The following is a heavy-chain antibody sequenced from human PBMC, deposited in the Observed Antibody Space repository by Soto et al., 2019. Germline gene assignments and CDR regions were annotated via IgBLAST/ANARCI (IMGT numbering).Heavy chain of an antibody. D-gene: IGHD3-10*01. CDR2: IYYSGST. CDR3: ARWVTMVRGDLFDY. J-gene: IGHJ4*02. CDR1: GGSISSGDYY. V-gene: IGHV4-30-4*01. Sequence: SETLSLTCTVSGGSISSGDYYWSWIRQPPGKGLEWIGYIYYSGSTYYNPSLKSRVTISVDTSKNQFSLKLSSVTAADTAVYYCARWVTMVRGDLFDYWGQGTLVTVSS.